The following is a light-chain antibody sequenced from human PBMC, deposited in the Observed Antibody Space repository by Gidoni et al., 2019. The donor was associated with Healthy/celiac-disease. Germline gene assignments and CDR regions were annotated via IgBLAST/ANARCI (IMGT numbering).Light chain of an antibody. CDR3: QQRSNLLT. Sequence: ELVLTQSPATLSLSPGERDTLSCRASQSFSSYLDWYQQKPDQAPRLLIYDASNRATGIPTRFSGSGSGTDFTLTISSLEPEDFAVYYCQQRSNLLTFGGGTKVEIK. V-gene: IGKV3-11*01. CDR1: QSFSSY. CDR2: DAS. J-gene: IGKJ4*01.